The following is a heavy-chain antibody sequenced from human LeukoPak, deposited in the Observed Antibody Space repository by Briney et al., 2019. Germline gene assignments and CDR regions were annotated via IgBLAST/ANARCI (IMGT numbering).Heavy chain of an antibody. Sequence: SETLSLTCAVYGGSFSGYYWSWIRQPPGKGLEWIGEINHSGSTNYNPSLKIRVTISVDTSKNQFSLKLSSVTAADMAVYYCARGRGSSGWPFDYWGQGTLVTVSS. CDR1: GGSFSGYY. J-gene: IGHJ4*02. D-gene: IGHD6-19*01. V-gene: IGHV4-34*01. CDR3: ARGRGSSGWPFDY. CDR2: INHSGST.